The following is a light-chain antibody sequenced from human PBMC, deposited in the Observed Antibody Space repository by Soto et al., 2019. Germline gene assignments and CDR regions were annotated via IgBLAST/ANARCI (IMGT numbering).Light chain of an antibody. CDR1: QSISGY. Sequence: DIQMTQSPSSLSASVGDRVNITCRASQSISGYLNWYQQKEGRAPNLLIYAAATLQNGVPSRFSGTGSWTDFALTISSLQPEDVATYHCQQSSSFPWTFGQGNRVEMK. J-gene: IGKJ1*01. V-gene: IGKV1-39*01. CDR2: AAA. CDR3: QQSSSFPWT.